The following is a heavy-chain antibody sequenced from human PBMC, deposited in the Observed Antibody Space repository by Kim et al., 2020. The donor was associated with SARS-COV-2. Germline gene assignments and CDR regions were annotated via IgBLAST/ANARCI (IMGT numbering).Heavy chain of an antibody. CDR1: GYSFTSYW. D-gene: IGHD2-15*01. CDR3: ARHALGNSGGSYIDY. V-gene: IGHV5-51*01. Sequence: GESLKISCKGSGYSFTSYWIGWVRQMPGKGLEWMGIIYPGDSDTRYSPSFQGQVTISADKSISTAYLQWSSLKASDTAMYYCARHALGNSGGSYIDYWGQGTLVTVSS. J-gene: IGHJ4*02. CDR2: IYPGDSDT.